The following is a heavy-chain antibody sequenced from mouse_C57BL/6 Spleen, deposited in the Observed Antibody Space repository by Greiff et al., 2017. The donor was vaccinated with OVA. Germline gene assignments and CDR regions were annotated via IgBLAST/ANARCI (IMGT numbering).Heavy chain of an antibody. CDR1: GYTFTDYY. J-gene: IGHJ1*03. CDR3: ARSGRWLLPDWYFDV. Sequence: VQLQQSGAELVRPGASVKLSCKASGYTFTDYYINWVKQRPGQGLEWIARIYPGSGNTYYNEKFKGKATLTAEKSSSTAYMQLSSLTSEDSAVYFCARSGRWLLPDWYFDVWGTGTTVTVSS. V-gene: IGHV1-76*01. CDR2: IYPGSGNT. D-gene: IGHD2-3*01.